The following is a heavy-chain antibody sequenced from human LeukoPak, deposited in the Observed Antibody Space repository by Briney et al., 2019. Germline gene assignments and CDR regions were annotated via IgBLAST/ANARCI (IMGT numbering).Heavy chain of an antibody. D-gene: IGHD3-10*01. J-gene: IGHJ4*02. V-gene: IGHV3-7*05. CDR1: GFTFSYYW. CDR2: IKVDGSEK. Sequence: PGGSLRLSCAASGFTFSYYWMSWVRQAPGKGPEWVANIKVDGSEKHYVDSVKGRFTISRDNSENTLYLQMNSLRPEDTATYYCAKGTERYREVSSFDSWGQGTQVTVSS. CDR3: AKGTERYREVSSFDS.